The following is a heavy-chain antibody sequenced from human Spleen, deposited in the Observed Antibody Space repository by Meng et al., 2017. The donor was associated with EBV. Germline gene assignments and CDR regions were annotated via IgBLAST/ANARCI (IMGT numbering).Heavy chain of an antibody. CDR2: ISLYNGNT. CDR1: GYTFTSYA. V-gene: IGHV1-18*01. D-gene: IGHD4-17*01. CDR3: ARLGYGINYLDY. J-gene: IGHJ4*02. Sequence: QVQVVQSGAEVKKPGASVTVSCKASGYTFTSYAFSWVRQAPGQGLEWMGWISLYNGNTNYAQKLQGRVTMTTNTSTSTAYMELRSLTSDDTAVYYCARLGYGINYLDYWGQGTLVTVSS.